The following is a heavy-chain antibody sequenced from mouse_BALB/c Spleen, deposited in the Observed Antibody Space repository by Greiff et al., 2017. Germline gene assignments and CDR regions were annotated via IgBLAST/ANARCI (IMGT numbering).Heavy chain of an antibody. Sequence: QVQLKESGAELVRPGSSVKISCKASGYAFSSYWMNWVKQRPGQGLEWIGQIYPGDGDTNYNGKFKGKATLTADKSSSTAYMQLSSLTSEDSAVYFCARKGEDYAMDYWGQGTSVTVSS. V-gene: IGHV1-80*01. CDR3: ARKGEDYAMDY. J-gene: IGHJ4*01. CDR1: GYAFSSYW. CDR2: IYPGDGDT.